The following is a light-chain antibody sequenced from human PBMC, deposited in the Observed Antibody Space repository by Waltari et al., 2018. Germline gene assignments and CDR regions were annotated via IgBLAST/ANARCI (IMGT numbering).Light chain of an antibody. CDR2: AAS. CDR1: QHIYNY. CDR3: QQYEGLPRT. Sequence: DIQMTQSPSSLSASVGDRVTITCQASQHIYNYLNWYQQKPGKAPKHLIYAASNLQTGVPSRFSGGGSGTDFTFVISNLQPEDIATYYCQQYEGLPRTFGQGTKLEMK. J-gene: IGKJ2*02. V-gene: IGKV1-33*01.